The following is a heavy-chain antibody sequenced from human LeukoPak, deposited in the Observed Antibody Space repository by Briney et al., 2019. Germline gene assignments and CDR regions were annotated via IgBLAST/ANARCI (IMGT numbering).Heavy chain of an antibody. Sequence: SGPALVKPTQTLTLTCTYSGFSLITREECASWVRQPPGKALEWLALIDWDDDKYYSASLKTRLTISEDSSKNQVILTVTNLDPVDTATYYCARTTRGAGAYYFDYWGQGILVNVSS. CDR3: ARTTRGAGAYYFDY. CDR1: GFSLITREEC. D-gene: IGHD3-10*01. CDR2: IDWDDDK. J-gene: IGHJ4*02. V-gene: IGHV2-70*18.